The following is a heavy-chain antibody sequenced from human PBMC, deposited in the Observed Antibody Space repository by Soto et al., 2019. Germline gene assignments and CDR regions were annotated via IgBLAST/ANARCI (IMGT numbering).Heavy chain of an antibody. CDR2: IYYSGST. V-gene: IGHV4-31*03. J-gene: IGHJ4*02. CDR3: ARGSVSATAMGDFDY. CDR1: GGSISSGGYY. Sequence: TSETLSLTCTVSGGSISSGGYYWSWIRQHPGKGLEWIGYIYYSGSTYYNPSLKSRVTISVDTSKNQFSLKLSSVTAADTAVYYCARGSVSATAMGDFDYWGQGTLVTVSS. D-gene: IGHD5-18*01.